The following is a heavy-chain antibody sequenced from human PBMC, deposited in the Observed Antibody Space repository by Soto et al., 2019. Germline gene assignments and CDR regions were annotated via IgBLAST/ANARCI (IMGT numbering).Heavy chain of an antibody. D-gene: IGHD4-17*01. Sequence: QVHLQQWGAGLLKPSETLSLTCAVFGGSFSDNYWGWVGQSPGTGLEWLGEIYQSGATNYNPSLKSRLTISVDTSKKQFSLKMTSVVAADTAVYYCASARWDVWGQGTTVTVSS. CDR1: GGSFSDNY. CDR3: ASARWDV. J-gene: IGHJ6*02. CDR2: IYQSGAT. V-gene: IGHV4-34*01.